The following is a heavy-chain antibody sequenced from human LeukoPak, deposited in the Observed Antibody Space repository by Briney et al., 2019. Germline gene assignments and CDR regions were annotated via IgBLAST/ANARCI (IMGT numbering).Heavy chain of an antibody. J-gene: IGHJ4*02. D-gene: IGHD4-17*01. CDR3: ARSGNDYGDYMYYFDY. CDR1: GFTFSSSW. Sequence: QPGGSLRLSCAASGFTFSSSWMSWVRQAPGKGLEWVANIKQDGGEKHYVDSVKGRFTISRDNAKNSLYLQMNSLRAEDTAVYYCARSGNDYGDYMYYFDYWGQGTLVTVSS. V-gene: IGHV3-7*01. CDR2: IKQDGGEK.